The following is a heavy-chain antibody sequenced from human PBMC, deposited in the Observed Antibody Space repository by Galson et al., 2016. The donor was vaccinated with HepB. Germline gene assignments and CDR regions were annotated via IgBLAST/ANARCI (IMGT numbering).Heavy chain of an antibody. V-gene: IGHV3-30*18. CDR3: AKAHTFFYYDSRGVIDY. D-gene: IGHD3-22*01. CDR2: ISHDGDNK. CDR1: GFPFSSYA. J-gene: IGHJ4*02. Sequence: SLRLSCAASGFPFSSYAMHWVRQAPGKGLEWEAFISHDGDNKFYADSVRGRFTISRDNSKNTLSLQMNNLRAEDTAVFHCAKAHTFFYYDSRGVIDYWGQGTMVTVSS.